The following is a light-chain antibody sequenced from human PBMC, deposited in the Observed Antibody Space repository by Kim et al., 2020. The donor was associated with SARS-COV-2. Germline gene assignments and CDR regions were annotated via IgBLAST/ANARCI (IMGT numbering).Light chain of an antibody. CDR3: QQNYTSPLT. Sequence: DIQMTQSPSSLSASPGDRVTITCRASQSISSYLAWYQQKPGKAPKLLIYAASSLQSGVPSRFSGSGSGTDFTLTISSLQSEDFATYYCQQNYTSPLTFGEGTKVDIK. CDR2: AAS. V-gene: IGKV1-39*01. J-gene: IGKJ4*01. CDR1: QSISSY.